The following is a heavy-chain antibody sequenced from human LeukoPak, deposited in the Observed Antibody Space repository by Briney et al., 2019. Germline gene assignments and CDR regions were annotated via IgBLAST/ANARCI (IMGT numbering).Heavy chain of an antibody. D-gene: IGHD5-18*01. CDR1: GGSISSYC. CDR3: ARHLGYSYGYRFYFDY. CDR2: IYYSGST. Sequence: SETLSLTCTVSGGSISSYCWSWIRQPPGKGLEWIGYIYYSGSTNYNPSLKSRATISVDTSKNQFSLKLSSVTAADTAVYYCARHLGYSYGYRFYFDYWGQGTLVTVSS. V-gene: IGHV4-59*08. J-gene: IGHJ4*02.